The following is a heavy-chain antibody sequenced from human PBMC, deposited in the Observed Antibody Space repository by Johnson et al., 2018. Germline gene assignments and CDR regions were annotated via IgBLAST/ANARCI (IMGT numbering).Heavy chain of an antibody. CDR1: GFTFSSYA. CDR2: ISYDGSNK. D-gene: IGHD4-23*01. CDR3: ARDVGRWNDAFDI. V-gene: IGHV3-30-3*01. J-gene: IGHJ3*02. Sequence: QVQLVQAGGGVVQHGRSLRLSCAASGFTFSSYAMHWVRQAPGKGLEWVAVISYDGSNKYYADSVKGRFTISRDNSKNTLYLQMNSLRAEDTAVYYCARDVGRWNDAFDIWGQGTMVTVS.